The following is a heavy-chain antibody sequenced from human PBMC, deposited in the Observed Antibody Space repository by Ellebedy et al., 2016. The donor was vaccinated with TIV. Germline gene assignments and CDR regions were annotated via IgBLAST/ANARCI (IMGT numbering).Heavy chain of an antibody. D-gene: IGHD2-15*01. CDR3: ARISGGWGFDY. V-gene: IGHV2-70*17. CDR1: GFSLRTGRLS. Sequence: SGPTLVKPTQTLTLTCTFSGFSLRTGRLSVSWIRQPPGKSLEWLARIDWDADKFYSTSLRTRLTISKDSSENQVVRTMTNMDPEDTATYYCARISGGWGFDYWGQGALVTVSS. J-gene: IGHJ4*02. CDR2: IDWDADK.